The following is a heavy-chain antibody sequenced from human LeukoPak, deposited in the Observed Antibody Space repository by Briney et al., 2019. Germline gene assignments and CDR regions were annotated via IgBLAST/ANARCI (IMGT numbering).Heavy chain of an antibody. V-gene: IGHV3-74*01. J-gene: IGHJ4*02. CDR2: INSDGSST. CDR3: ARDTAAAGTYFDY. D-gene: IGHD6-13*01. CDR1: KSTFSNYW. Sequence: GGSLRLSCAASKSTFSNYWMHWVRQAPGKGVVWVSRINSDGSSTSYADSVKGRFTISRDNAKNSLYLQMNSLRAEDTAVYYCARDTAAAGTYFDYWGQGTLVTVSS.